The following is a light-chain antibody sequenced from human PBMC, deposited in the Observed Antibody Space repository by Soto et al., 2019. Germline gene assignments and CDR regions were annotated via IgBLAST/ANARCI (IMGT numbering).Light chain of an antibody. J-gene: IGKJ2*01. V-gene: IGKV3-15*01. CDR3: QQYSSWPPIT. CDR1: QSVSSN. Sequence: EIVMTQSPATLSLSPGERATISCRASQSVSSNLAWYQQKPGKTPRLLIYGASTRATGIPARFSGSGSGTDFTLTISSMQSEDFAVYYCQQYSSWPPITFGQGTKVEIK. CDR2: GAS.